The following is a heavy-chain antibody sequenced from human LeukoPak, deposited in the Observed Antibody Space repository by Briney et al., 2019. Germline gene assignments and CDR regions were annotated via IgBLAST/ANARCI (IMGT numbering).Heavy chain of an antibody. D-gene: IGHD6-13*01. Sequence: SETLSLTCTVSGGSISSYYWSWIRQPPGKGLEWIGYIYYSGSTNYNPSLKSRVTISVDTSKNQFSLKLSSVTAADTAVYYCARGYNSYSSSWYRHWFDPWGQGTLVTVSS. CDR2: IYYSGST. J-gene: IGHJ5*02. CDR3: ARGYNSYSSSWYRHWFDP. CDR1: GGSISSYY. V-gene: IGHV4-59*01.